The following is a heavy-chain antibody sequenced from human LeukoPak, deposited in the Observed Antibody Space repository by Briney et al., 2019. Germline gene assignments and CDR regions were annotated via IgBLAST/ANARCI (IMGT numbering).Heavy chain of an antibody. CDR1: GFTFSSYA. V-gene: IGHV3-23*01. CDR3: ARDVLGSGWYYFDY. Sequence: PGGSLRLSCAASGFTFSSYAMSWVRQAPGKGLEWVSHIGGSGGSTYYADSVKGRFTISRDNSKNTLYLQMNSLRAEDTAVYYCARDVLGSGWYYFDYWGQGTLVTVSS. D-gene: IGHD6-19*01. J-gene: IGHJ4*02. CDR2: IGGSGGST.